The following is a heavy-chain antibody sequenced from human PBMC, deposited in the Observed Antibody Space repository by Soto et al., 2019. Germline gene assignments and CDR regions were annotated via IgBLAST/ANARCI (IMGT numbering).Heavy chain of an antibody. Sequence: GGSLRLSCAASGFTFSSYSMNWVRQAPGKGLEWVSSISSSSSYIYYADSVKGRFTISRDNAKNSLYLQMNSLRAEDTAVYYCARDVPWGDDYIWGSYYYFDYWGQGTLVTVSS. D-gene: IGHD3-16*01. CDR1: GFTFSSYS. CDR2: ISSSSSYI. CDR3: ARDVPWGDDYIWGSYYYFDY. J-gene: IGHJ4*02. V-gene: IGHV3-21*01.